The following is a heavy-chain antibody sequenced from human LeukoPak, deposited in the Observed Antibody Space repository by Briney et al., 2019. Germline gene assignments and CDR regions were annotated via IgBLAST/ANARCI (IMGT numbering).Heavy chain of an antibody. CDR1: GGTFSSYA. V-gene: IGHV1-69*06. Sequence: GASVKVSCKASGGTFSSYAISWVRQAPGQGLEWMGRIIPIFGTANYAQKFQGRVTITADKSTSTAYMELSGLRSEDTAVYYCARDSSSSPYYYYYYYMDVWGKGTTVTVSS. CDR3: ARDSSSSPYYYYYYYMDV. CDR2: IIPIFGTA. D-gene: IGHD6-6*01. J-gene: IGHJ6*03.